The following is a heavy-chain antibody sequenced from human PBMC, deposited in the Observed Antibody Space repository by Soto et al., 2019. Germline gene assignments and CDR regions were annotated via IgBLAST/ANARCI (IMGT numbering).Heavy chain of an antibody. CDR1: GFTFSSYW. D-gene: IGHD2-2*01. CDR2: IKQDGSEK. CDR3: ARAGRGVVEPAATPAYYYYYGMDV. Sequence: EVQLVESGGGLVQPGGSLRLPCAASGFTFSSYWMSWVRQAPGKGLEWVANIKQDGSEKYYVDSVKGRFTISRDNAKNSLYLQMNSLRAEDTAVYYCARAGRGVVEPAATPAYYYYYGMDVWGQGTTVTVSS. J-gene: IGHJ6*02. V-gene: IGHV3-7*01.